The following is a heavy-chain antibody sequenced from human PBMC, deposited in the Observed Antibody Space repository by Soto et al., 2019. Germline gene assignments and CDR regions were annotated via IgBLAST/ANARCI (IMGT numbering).Heavy chain of an antibody. CDR2: LKEDGSEK. J-gene: IGHJ5*02. Sequence: PGGSLRLSCAASGFTFKDRWMSWVRQAPGKGLKWVANLKEDGSEKNYVDSVKGRFTISRDNAKNSLYLQMTSLRGEDTAVYHCATDFSLRGSWGQGTLVTVSS. V-gene: IGHV3-7*01. CDR3: ATDFSLRGS. CDR1: GFTFKDRW. D-gene: IGHD3-3*01.